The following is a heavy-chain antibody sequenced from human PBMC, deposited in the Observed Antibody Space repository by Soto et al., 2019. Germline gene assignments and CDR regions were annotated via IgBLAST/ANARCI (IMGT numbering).Heavy chain of an antibody. V-gene: IGHV2-5*02. CDR1: GFSLTTGGVG. J-gene: IGHJ4*02. CDR2: IYWDDDK. D-gene: IGHD3-10*01. CDR3: ARAQWFGDPFDY. Sequence: QITLKESGPTLVKPTQTLTLTCTFSGFSLTTGGVGVGWIRQPPTKALEWLALIYWDDDKRYSPSLKSRLAITKGTSKNLVVLTMTIMDPVDSATYYCARAQWFGDPFDYWGQGMLVTVSS.